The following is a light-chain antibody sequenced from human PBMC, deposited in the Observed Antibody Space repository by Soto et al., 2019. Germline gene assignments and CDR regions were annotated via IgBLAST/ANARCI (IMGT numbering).Light chain of an antibody. J-gene: IGKJ5*01. CDR3: QQRSNWPIT. CDR2: DAS. V-gene: IGKV3-11*01. CDR1: QSVSRY. Sequence: EIVMTQSPVTLSVSPGERATLSCRASQSVSRYLAWYQQKPGQAPRLLIYDASNRATGIPARFSGSGTGTDFTLTISRLEPEDFAVYYCQQRSNWPITFGQGTRLEIK.